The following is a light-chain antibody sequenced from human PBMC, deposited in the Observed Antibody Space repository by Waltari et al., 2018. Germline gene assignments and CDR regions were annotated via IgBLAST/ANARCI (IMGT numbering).Light chain of an antibody. Sequence: EIVMTQSPAILSVSPGERANLSCRASQSVSNNLAWYQQKPGQAPRLLIYGASTRATGVPARFSGSGSGTEFTLTISSLQSEDFAVYYCQQCNDWPRTFGQGTKVEIK. V-gene: IGKV3D-15*01. J-gene: IGKJ1*01. CDR1: QSVSNN. CDR3: QQCNDWPRT. CDR2: GAS.